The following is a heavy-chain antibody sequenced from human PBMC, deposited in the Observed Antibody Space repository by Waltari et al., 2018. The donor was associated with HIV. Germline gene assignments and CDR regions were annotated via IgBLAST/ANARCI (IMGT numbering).Heavy chain of an antibody. CDR3: ARKYSSSWGAPFDY. CDR1: GFTLSRYG. V-gene: IGHV3-33*01. Sequence: QVQLVESGGGVVQPGRSLRLSCATSGFTLSRYGMHWVRQAPGKGLEWVKVLWYDVSKKYYADSVKGRFTISRDNSKNTLYLQMNSLRIEDTAVYYCARKYSSSWGAPFDYWGQGTLVTVSS. CDR2: LWYDVSKK. J-gene: IGHJ4*02. D-gene: IGHD6-13*01.